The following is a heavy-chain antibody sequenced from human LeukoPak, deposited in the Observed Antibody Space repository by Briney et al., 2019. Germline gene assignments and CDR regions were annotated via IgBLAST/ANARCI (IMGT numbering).Heavy chain of an antibody. D-gene: IGHD5-24*01. Sequence: PGGSLRLSCAASGFTFSSYEMNWVRQAPGKGLEWLSHISNSGSSIQYADSVKGRFTISRDNAKNSLYLQMNSLRVEDTAVYYCAGTRDGPFAYWGQGTLVTVSS. J-gene: IGHJ4*02. CDR2: ISNSGSSI. CDR1: GFTFSSYE. CDR3: AGTRDGPFAY. V-gene: IGHV3-48*03.